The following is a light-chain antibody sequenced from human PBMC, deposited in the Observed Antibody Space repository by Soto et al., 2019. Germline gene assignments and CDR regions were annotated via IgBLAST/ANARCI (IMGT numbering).Light chain of an antibody. J-gene: IGLJ2*01. CDR2: RNN. CDR3: AAWDDSLSGRGV. CDR1: SSNIGSNY. V-gene: IGLV1-47*01. Sequence: QSVLTQPPSASGTPGQRFTISCSGSSSNIGSNYVYWYQQLPGTAPKLLIYRNNQRPSGVPDRFSGSKSGTSASLAISGLRSEDEADYYCAAWDDSLSGRGVFGGGTKLTVL.